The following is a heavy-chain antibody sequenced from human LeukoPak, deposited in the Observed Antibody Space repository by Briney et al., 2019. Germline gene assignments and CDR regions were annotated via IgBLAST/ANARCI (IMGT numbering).Heavy chain of an antibody. CDR1: GYTFTIYY. V-gene: IGHV1-46*01. CDR2: INPSGGST. CDR3: ARAQSSSWVYHFDY. Sequence: ASVTVSFKASGYTFTIYYMHWVRQAPGQGLEGMGIINPSGGSTSYAQKFQGRVTMTRDTSTSTVYMELSSLRSEDTAVYYCARAQSSSWVYHFDYWGQGTLVTVS. D-gene: IGHD6-13*01. J-gene: IGHJ4*02.